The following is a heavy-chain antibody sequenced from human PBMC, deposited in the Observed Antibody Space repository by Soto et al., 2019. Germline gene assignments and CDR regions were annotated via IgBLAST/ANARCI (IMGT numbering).Heavy chain of an antibody. Sequence: GASVKVSCKASGYTYTIYGISWVLQAPGQGLEWMGWISAYNGNTNYAQKLQGRVTMTTDTSTSTAYMELRSLRSDDTAVYYCARVTVVPAAMGHNWFDPWGQGTLVTVS. CDR3: ARVTVVPAAMGHNWFDP. CDR1: GYTYTIYG. J-gene: IGHJ5*02. D-gene: IGHD2-2*01. V-gene: IGHV1-18*01. CDR2: ISAYNGNT.